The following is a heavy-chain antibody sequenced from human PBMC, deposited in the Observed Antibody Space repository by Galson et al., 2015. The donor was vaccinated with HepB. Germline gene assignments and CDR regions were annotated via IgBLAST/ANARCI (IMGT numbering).Heavy chain of an antibody. V-gene: IGHV3-7*01. CDR1: GFNFKNSW. CDR3: TKGPGDGVDLSRGWRNRYDVFDP. D-gene: IGHD1-1*01. Sequence: SLRLSCAASGFNFKNSWMNWVRQAPGKGLEWVAKINEDGSEKYYVHTVKGRFTMSRDTVNGSLDLQMNSLRGEDTAVYFCTKGPGDGVDLSRGWRNRYDVFDPWGQGTLLIVSS. CDR2: INEDGSEK. J-gene: IGHJ5*02.